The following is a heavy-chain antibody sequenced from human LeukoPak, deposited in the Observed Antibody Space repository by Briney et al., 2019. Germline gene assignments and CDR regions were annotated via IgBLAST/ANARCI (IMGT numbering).Heavy chain of an antibody. Sequence: ASVKVSCKASGYTFTSYGISWVRQAPGQGLEWMGWIKGYNGDTNYAQKFQGSVTMTTDTSTSTAYMELRSLRSDDTAVYYCAVLWFGELLRYFDYWGQGTLVTVSS. D-gene: IGHD3-10*01. CDR2: IKGYNGDT. V-gene: IGHV1-18*01. J-gene: IGHJ4*02. CDR3: AVLWFGELLRYFDY. CDR1: GYTFTSYG.